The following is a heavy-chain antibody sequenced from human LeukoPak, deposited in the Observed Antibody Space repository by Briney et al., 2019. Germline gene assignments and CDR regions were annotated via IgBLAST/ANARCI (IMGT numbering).Heavy chain of an antibody. J-gene: IGHJ6*03. CDR1: GGTFSSYA. Sequence: SVKVSCKASGGTFSSYAISWVRQAPGQGLEWMGGIIPIFGTANYAQKFQGRVTITADESTSTAYMELSSLRSEDTAVYYCARGIPSVHYYYYMDVWGKGTTVTVSS. CDR2: IIPIFGTA. CDR3: ARGIPSVHYYYYMDV. D-gene: IGHD2-8*01. V-gene: IGHV1-69*13.